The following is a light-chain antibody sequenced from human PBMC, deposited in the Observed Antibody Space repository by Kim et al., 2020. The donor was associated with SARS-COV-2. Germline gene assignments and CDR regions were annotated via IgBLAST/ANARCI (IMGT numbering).Light chain of an antibody. CDR2: QAS. CDR1: RSISIW. Sequence: AAVGGRVTITCRASRSISIWLAWYQQKPGTAPKLLMYQASRLESGVPSRFSGGGSGTEFTLTISNLQPDDFATYCCQSYENFAWTFGQGTKVDIK. CDR3: QSYENFAWT. V-gene: IGKV1-5*03. J-gene: IGKJ1*01.